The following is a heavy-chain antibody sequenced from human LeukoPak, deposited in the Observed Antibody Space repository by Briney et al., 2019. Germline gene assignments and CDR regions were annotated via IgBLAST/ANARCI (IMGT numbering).Heavy chain of an antibody. D-gene: IGHD6-13*01. V-gene: IGHV3-30*18. CDR2: ISYDGSNK. Sequence: GGSLRLSCAASGFTFSSYGMHWVRQAPGKGLEWVAVISYDGSNKYYADSVKGRFTISRDKSKNTLYLQMNSLRAEDTAVYYCAKGYSSSWYVRLWDYWGQGTLVTVSS. CDR1: GFTFSSYG. CDR3: AKGYSSSWYVRLWDY. J-gene: IGHJ4*02.